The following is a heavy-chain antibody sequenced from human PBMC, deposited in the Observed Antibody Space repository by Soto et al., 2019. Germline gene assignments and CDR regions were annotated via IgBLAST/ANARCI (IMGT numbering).Heavy chain of an antibody. CDR3: VRDRGYSGYTF. CDR2: ITSSSSNFT. CDR1: GIAFCDYY. V-gene: IGHV3-11*06. Sequence: LRLSFEASGIAFCDYYMSWIRQAPGKGREGVAYITSSSSNFTNYADSVRGLFTISIDNARNSVSLQMNSLRPEDTAVYYCVRDRGYSGYTFWGQGTQVTVSS. J-gene: IGHJ4*02. D-gene: IGHD5-12*01.